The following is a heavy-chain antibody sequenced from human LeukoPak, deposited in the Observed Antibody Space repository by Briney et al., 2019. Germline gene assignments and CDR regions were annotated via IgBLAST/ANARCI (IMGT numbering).Heavy chain of an antibody. CDR2: VRGSDAGT. V-gene: IGHV3-23*01. Sequence: PGGSLRLSCAASGFTFSSYAMNWARQAPGKGLEWVSAVRGSDAGTSYADSVKGRFTISRDNSKNTLYLQMNSLRAEDTAVYYCAKNRGGSYYSGSDYWGQGTLVTVSS. J-gene: IGHJ4*02. CDR3: AKNRGGSYYSGSDY. D-gene: IGHD1-26*01. CDR1: GFTFSSYA.